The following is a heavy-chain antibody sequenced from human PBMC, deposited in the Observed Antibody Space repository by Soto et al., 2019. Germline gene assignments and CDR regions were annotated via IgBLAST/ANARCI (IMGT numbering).Heavy chain of an antibody. J-gene: IGHJ6*02. Sequence: ASVKVSCKASGGTFSSYAIRWVRQAPGQGLEWMGGIIPIFGTANYAQKFQGRVTITADESTSTAYMELSSLRSEDTAVYYCAREEGISGSSYYYGMDVWGQGTTVTVYS. CDR1: GGTFSSYA. CDR3: AREEGISGSSYYYGMDV. D-gene: IGHD1-26*01. CDR2: IIPIFGTA. V-gene: IGHV1-69*13.